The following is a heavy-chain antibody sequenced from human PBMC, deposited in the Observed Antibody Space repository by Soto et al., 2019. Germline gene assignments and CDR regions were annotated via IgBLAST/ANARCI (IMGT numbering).Heavy chain of an antibody. Sequence: GESLKISCKGSGYSFSNYWIGWVRQMPGKGLEWMGILYPGDSDTRYSPSFEGQVTISADKSITTAYLQWSSLKASDTAMYYCARLGFGITDAFDIWGQGTMVTVSS. CDR2: LYPGDSDT. V-gene: IGHV5-51*01. D-gene: IGHD3-16*01. CDR3: ARLGFGITDAFDI. CDR1: GYSFSNYW. J-gene: IGHJ3*02.